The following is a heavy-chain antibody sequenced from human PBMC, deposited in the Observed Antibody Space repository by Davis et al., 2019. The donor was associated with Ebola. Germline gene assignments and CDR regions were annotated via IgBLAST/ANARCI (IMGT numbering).Heavy chain of an antibody. CDR1: GFAFSYYS. Sequence: GGSLRLSCAASGFAFSYYSFNWVRQAPGKGLEWVSTLGTSGDTYYADSVKGRFTISRDNSKNTLYLQMNGLRVEDTAIYYCAKDTSNIWFDIWGQGTMVTVSS. J-gene: IGHJ3*02. CDR3: AKDTSNIWFDI. CDR2: LGTSGDT. D-gene: IGHD1-26*01. V-gene: IGHV3-23*01.